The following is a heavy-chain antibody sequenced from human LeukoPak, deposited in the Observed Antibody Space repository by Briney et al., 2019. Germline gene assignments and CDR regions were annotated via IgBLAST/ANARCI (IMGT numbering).Heavy chain of an antibody. CDR1: GFTLGSHD. CDR2: VSSGFHA. Sequence: GGSLRLSCTASGFTLGSHDMHWVRQIPGQGLEWVAAVSSGFHAFFADSVQGRFTVSREDARNSLYLLMNSLRAGDTAVYYCVREARGYHYTYFDYWGQGTLVTVSS. V-gene: IGHV3-13*01. J-gene: IGHJ4*02. CDR3: VREARGYHYTYFDY. D-gene: IGHD5-18*01.